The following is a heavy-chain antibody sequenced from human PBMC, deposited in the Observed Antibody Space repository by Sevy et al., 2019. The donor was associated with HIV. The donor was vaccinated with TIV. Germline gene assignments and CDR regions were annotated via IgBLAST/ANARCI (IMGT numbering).Heavy chain of an antibody. CDR1: GFTFSSYG. CDR3: AKAYYYDNSGYPYFDY. Sequence: GGSLRLSCAASGFTFSSYGMHWVRQAPGKGLEWVAVISYDGSNKYYADSVKGRFTISRDNSTNTLYRQMNSHGAEDTAVYYCAKAYYYDNSGYPYFDYWGQGTLVTVPS. CDR2: ISYDGSNK. V-gene: IGHV3-30*18. D-gene: IGHD3-22*01. J-gene: IGHJ4*02.